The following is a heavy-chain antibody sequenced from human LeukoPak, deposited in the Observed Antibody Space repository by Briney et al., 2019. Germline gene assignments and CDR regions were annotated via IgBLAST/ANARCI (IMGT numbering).Heavy chain of an antibody. CDR1: GGSISNYF. D-gene: IGHD3-10*01. J-gene: IGHJ4*02. Sequence: KPSETLSLTCTVSGGSISNYFWSWIRQPPGKGLEWIGYIFYSGSTNYSPSLKSRVAISVDTSKSHFSLKLSSVTAADTAVYYCARVGSYCFEYWGQGTLVTVSS. CDR2: IFYSGST. CDR3: ARVGSYCFEY. V-gene: IGHV4-59*01.